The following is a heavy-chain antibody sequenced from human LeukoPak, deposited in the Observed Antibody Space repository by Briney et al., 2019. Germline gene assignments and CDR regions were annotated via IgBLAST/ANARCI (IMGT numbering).Heavy chain of an antibody. CDR1: GFTFSSYW. CDR3: ARGGTYSYEQVGY. J-gene: IGHJ4*02. D-gene: IGHD1-7*01. CDR2: INSDGSST. V-gene: IGHV3-74*01. Sequence: GGSLRLSCAASGFTFSSYWMHWVRQAPGKGLVWVSRINSDGSSTSYADSVKGRFTIPRDNAKNTLYLQMNSLRAGDTAVYYCARGGTYSYEQVGYWGQGTLVTVSS.